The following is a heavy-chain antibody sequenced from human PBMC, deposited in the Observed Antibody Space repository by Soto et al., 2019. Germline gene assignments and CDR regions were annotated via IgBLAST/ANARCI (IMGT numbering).Heavy chain of an antibody. J-gene: IGHJ4*02. V-gene: IGHV3-23*01. CDR3: PKHSGGSFYYSPFDY. CDR2: VSDSGSNT. D-gene: IGHD3-22*01. CDR1: GLTFSSYA. Sequence: GSLRLSCAASGLTFSSYAMSWVRQAPGKGLEWVSGVSDSGSNTDDADTVKGRFTISRDNSKNTLYLQMNSLRAEDTALYHCPKHSGGSFYYSPFDYWGQGTLVTVSS.